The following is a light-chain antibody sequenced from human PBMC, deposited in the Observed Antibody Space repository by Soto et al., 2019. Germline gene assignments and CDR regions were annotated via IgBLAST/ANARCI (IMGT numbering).Light chain of an antibody. CDR3: SSYAGGKYV. J-gene: IGLJ1*01. CDR2: EVS. CDR1: SSDVGGYNF. V-gene: IGLV2-8*01. Sequence: QSVLTQPPSASGSPGQSVTISCAGTSSDVGGYNFVSWYQQHPGKAPKLMIYEVSKRPSGVPDRFSGSKSGNTASLTVSGLQAEDEADYYCSSYAGGKYVFGPGTKLTVL.